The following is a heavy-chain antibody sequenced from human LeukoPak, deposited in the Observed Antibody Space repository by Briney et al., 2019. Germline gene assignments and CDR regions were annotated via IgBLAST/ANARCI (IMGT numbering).Heavy chain of an antibody. J-gene: IGHJ6*03. CDR1: GGSISSYY. CDR2: MYYRGNT. V-gene: IGHV4-59*12. Sequence: SEILSLTCTVSGGSISSYYWSWIRQPPGKGLEWIGYMYYRGNTNYDPSLKSRVTISIDTPNNQFSLKLSSVTAADTAVYYCARVAVAGTVYYYYYYMDVWGKGTTVTVSS. D-gene: IGHD6-19*01. CDR3: ARVAVAGTVYYYYYYMDV.